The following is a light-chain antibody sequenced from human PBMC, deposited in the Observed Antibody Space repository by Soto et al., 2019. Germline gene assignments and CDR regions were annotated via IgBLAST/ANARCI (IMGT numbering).Light chain of an antibody. CDR2: GAS. V-gene: IGKV3-15*01. Sequence: IVMTQSPVTLSVSPGERVTLSCLASETVRTNLAWFQQKPGQTPRLLIFGASTRATGIPTRFTVSGSETEFTLTIDSLQSEDLAVYYCQQYYNWPAYPFGQGTKLEI. CDR3: QQYYNWPAYP. J-gene: IGKJ2*01. CDR1: ETVRTN.